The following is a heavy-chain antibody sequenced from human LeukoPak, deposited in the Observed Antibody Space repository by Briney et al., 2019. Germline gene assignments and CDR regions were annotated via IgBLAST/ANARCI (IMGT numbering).Heavy chain of an antibody. CDR3: ARDQIRAYYDFWSGYYPLDY. CDR2: ISSSSSYI. J-gene: IGHJ4*02. Sequence: GGSLRLSRAASGFTLSSDSMNWVRPAPGKGLEWVSSISSSSSYIYYADSVKGRFTISRDNAKNSLYLQMNSLRAEDTAVYYCARDQIRAYYDFWSGYYPLDYWGQGTLVTVSS. D-gene: IGHD3-3*01. CDR1: GFTLSSDS. V-gene: IGHV3-21*01.